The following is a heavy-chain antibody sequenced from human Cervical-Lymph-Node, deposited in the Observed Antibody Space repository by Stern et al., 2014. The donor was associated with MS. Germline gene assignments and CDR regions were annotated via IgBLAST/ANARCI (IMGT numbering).Heavy chain of an antibody. CDR2: ISNDANNK. D-gene: IGHD2-2*01. V-gene: IGHV3-30-3*01. Sequence: VQLLESGGDVVQPGRSLRLSCAASRFIFSNYTMHWVRQAPGKGLQWVAVISNDANNKFYADSVKGRFTVSRDNSKNTLYLQMNSLTVEDTAVYYCARGPFTNQMLFDYLDYWGQGTPVTVSS. CDR3: ARGPFTNQMLFDYLDY. CDR1: RFIFSNYT. J-gene: IGHJ4*02.